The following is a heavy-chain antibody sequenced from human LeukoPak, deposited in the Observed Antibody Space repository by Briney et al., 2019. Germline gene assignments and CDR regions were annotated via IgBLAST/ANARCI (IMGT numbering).Heavy chain of an antibody. J-gene: IGHJ4*02. CDR1: GYTFTSYA. D-gene: IGHD6-6*01. CDR2: INAGNGNT. V-gene: IGHV1-3*01. CDR3: ARDSVAAYPFDY. Sequence: ASVKVSCKASGYTFTSYAMHWVRQAPGQRLEWMGWINAGNGNTKYSQKFQGRVTITRDTSASTAYMELSSLRSEDTAVYYCARDSVAAYPFDYWGQGTLLTVSS.